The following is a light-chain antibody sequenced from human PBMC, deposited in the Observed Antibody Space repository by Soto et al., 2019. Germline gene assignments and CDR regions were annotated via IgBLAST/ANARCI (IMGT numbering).Light chain of an antibody. CDR3: QQYLTTPFT. Sequence: DIVMTQSPDSLAVSLGERATIHCRSSQSVLYRSNGRNYLAWYRQKPGQPPEVLFYWASIRESGVPDRFSGGGSGTDFTLTISSLQAEDVALYFCQQYLTTPFTFGQGTRLEIK. J-gene: IGKJ2*01. V-gene: IGKV4-1*01. CDR2: WAS. CDR1: QSVLYRSNGRNY.